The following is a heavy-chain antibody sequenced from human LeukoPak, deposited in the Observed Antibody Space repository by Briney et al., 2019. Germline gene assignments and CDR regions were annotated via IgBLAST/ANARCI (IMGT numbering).Heavy chain of an antibody. J-gene: IGHJ2*01. D-gene: IGHD3/OR15-3a*01. Sequence: GGSLRLSCAASGFTFRSYGMHWVRQVPGKGLEWVAVLSYDGTNKHYADSVKGRFTISRDNSKNTLYLQMNSLRVEDTAVYYCARSGDMGLVMTRYFDLWGRGTLVTVSS. CDR1: GFTFRSYG. CDR2: LSYDGTNK. V-gene: IGHV3-30*03. CDR3: ARSGDMGLVMTRYFDL.